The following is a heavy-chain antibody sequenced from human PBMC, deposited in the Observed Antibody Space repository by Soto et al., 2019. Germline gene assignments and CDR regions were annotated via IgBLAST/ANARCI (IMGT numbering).Heavy chain of an antibody. CDR3: AKWLHSALYYFDY. CDR2: IKQDGSEE. D-gene: IGHD2-8*01. J-gene: IGHJ4*02. CDR1: GFTFSRYW. V-gene: IGHV3-7*01. Sequence: PGGSLRLSCVASGFTFSRYWMAWVRQAPGKGLEWVANIKQDGSEEHYVDSVKGRFTISRDSAKNSLYLQMNSLRAEDTAVYYCAKWLHSALYYFDYWGQGTLVTVSS.